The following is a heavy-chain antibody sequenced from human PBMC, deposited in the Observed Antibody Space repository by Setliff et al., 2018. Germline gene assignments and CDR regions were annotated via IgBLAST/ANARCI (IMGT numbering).Heavy chain of an antibody. CDR2: IKQDGSEK. CDR1: GFTFTNYW. D-gene: IGHD6-25*01. CDR3: ARDWGAAGSTNAFDI. J-gene: IGHJ3*02. Sequence: PGGSLRLSCAASGFTFTNYWINWVRQAPGKGLEWVANIKQDGSEKSYVDSVKGRFTISRDNAKNTVYLQMNSLGVDDTAVYYCARDWGAAGSTNAFDIWGQGTMVTVSS. V-gene: IGHV3-7*01.